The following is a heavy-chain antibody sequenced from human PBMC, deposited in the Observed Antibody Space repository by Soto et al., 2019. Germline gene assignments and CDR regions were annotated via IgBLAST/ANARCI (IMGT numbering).Heavy chain of an antibody. V-gene: IGHV3-30*18. J-gene: IGHJ4*02. D-gene: IGHD3-3*01. CDR1: GFTFSSYG. CDR2: ISYDGSNK. Sequence: QVQLVESGGGVVQPGRSLRLSCAASGFTFSSYGMHWVRQAPGKGLEWVAVISYDGSNKYYADSVKGRFTISRDNSKNTLYLQMNSLRAEDTAVYYCAKDRGPLYDFWSGYFSGCDYWGQGTLVTVSS. CDR3: AKDRGPLYDFWSGYFSGCDY.